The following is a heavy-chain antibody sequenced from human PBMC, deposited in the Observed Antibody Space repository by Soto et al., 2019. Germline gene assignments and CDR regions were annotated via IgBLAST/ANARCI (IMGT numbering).Heavy chain of an antibody. V-gene: IGHV1-18*01. CDR2: ISAYNGNT. D-gene: IGHD3-22*01. Sequence: VKVSCKASGYTFTSYGISWVRQAPGQGLEWMGWISAYNGNTNYAQKLQGRVTMTTDTSTSTAYMELRSLRSDDTAVYYCARAGITMIVVVNDAFDIWGHGTMVPVSS. J-gene: IGHJ3*02. CDR3: ARAGITMIVVVNDAFDI. CDR1: GYTFTSYG.